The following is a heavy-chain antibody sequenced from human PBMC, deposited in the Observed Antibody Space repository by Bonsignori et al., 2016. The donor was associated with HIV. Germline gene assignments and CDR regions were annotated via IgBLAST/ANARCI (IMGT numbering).Heavy chain of an antibody. D-gene: IGHD5-18*01. J-gene: IGHJ6*03. Sequence: GESLKISCAASGFTFSSYSMNWVRQAPGKGLEWVSSISSSSSYIYYADSVKGRFTISRDNAKNSLYLQMNSLRAEDTAVYYCARGSEYSYGGGNYYYYYYMDVWGKGTTVTVSS. V-gene: IGHV3-21*01. CDR3: ARGSEYSYGGGNYYYYYYMDV. CDR2: ISSSSSYI. CDR1: GFTFSSYS.